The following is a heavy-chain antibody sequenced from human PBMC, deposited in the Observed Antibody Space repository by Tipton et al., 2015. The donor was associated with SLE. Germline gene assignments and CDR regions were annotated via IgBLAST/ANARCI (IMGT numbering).Heavy chain of an antibody. CDR3: AVGYCSSTSCQREYFQH. CDR2: ISSSGGTI. J-gene: IGHJ1*01. Sequence: SLRLSCAASGFTFSDYYMSWIRQAPGKGLEWVSYISSSGGTIYYAASVRGRFSISRDNAKNSLYLQMNSLRAEDTAVYYCAVGYCSSTSCQREYFQHWGQGTLVTVSS. V-gene: IGHV3-11*01. CDR1: GFTFSDYY. D-gene: IGHD2-2*01.